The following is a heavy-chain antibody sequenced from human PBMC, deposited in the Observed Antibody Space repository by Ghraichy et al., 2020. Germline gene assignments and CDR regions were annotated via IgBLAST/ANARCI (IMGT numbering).Heavy chain of an antibody. CDR3: ARATRRMRLDDAFDI. D-gene: IGHD3-3*01. V-gene: IGHV1-18*04. CDR1: GYTFTSYG. CDR2: ISAYNGNT. J-gene: IGHJ3*02. Sequence: ASVKVSCKASGYTFTSYGISCVRQAPGQGLEWMGWISAYNGNTNYAQKLQGRVTMTTDTSTSTAYMELRSLRSDDTAVYYCARATRRMRLDDAFDIWGQGTMVTVSS.